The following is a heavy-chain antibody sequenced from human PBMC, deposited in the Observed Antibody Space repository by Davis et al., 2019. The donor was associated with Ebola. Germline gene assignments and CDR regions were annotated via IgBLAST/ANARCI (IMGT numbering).Heavy chain of an antibody. D-gene: IGHD1-20*01. Sequence: ASSVKVSCKASGYTFTGYYMHWVRQAPGQGLEWMGWINPNSGGTNYAQKFQGWVTMTRDTSISTAYMELSSLRSEDTAVYYCARGGFGYNWNYYYYGMDVWGQGTTVTVSS. CDR2: INPNSGGT. CDR3: ARGGFGYNWNYYYYGMDV. V-gene: IGHV1-2*04. J-gene: IGHJ6*02. CDR1: GYTFTGYY.